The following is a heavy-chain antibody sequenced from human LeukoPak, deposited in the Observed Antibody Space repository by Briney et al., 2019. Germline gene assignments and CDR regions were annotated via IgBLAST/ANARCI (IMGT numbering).Heavy chain of an antibody. CDR2: IYYSGST. Sequence: SETLSLTCTVSGGFISSYYWSWLRQPPGKGLEWIGYIYYSGSTNYNPSLKSRVTISVDTSKNQFSLELSSVTAADTAVYYCARAVTMVRGVGKYYFDYWGQGTLVTVSS. CDR1: GGFISSYY. V-gene: IGHV4-59*01. D-gene: IGHD3-10*01. CDR3: ARAVTMVRGVGKYYFDY. J-gene: IGHJ4*02.